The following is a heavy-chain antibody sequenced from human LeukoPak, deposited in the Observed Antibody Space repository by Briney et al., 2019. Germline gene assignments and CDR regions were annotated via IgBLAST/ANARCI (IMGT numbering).Heavy chain of an antibody. D-gene: IGHD4-23*01. CDR3: ARAAYGGNKVFDY. CDR1: GGSISSGGYY. Sequence: SETLSHTCTVSGGSISSGGYYWSWLRQHPGKGLEWRGYMYYSGSTYYNPSLKSRVTISVDTSKNQFSLKLSSVTAADTAVYYCARAAYGGNKVFDYWGQGTLVTVSS. J-gene: IGHJ4*02. V-gene: IGHV4-31*03. CDR2: MYYSGST.